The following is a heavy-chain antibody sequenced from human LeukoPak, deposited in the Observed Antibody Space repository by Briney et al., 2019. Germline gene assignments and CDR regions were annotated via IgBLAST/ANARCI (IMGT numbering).Heavy chain of an antibody. CDR2: IIPIFGTA. J-gene: IGHJ4*02. Sequence: ASVKVSCKASGGTFSSYAISWVRQAPGQGLEWMGGIIPIFGTANYAQKFQGRVTITADESTSTAYMELSSLRSEDTAVYYCARAIGSGSYWNYWGQGTLVTVSS. CDR3: ARAIGSGSYWNY. D-gene: IGHD3-10*01. CDR1: GGTFSSYA. V-gene: IGHV1-69*13.